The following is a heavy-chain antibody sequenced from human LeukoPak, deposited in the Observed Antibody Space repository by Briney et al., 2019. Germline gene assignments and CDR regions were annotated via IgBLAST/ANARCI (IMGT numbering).Heavy chain of an antibody. J-gene: IGHJ4*02. Sequence: GGSLRLSCAASGFTFSSYAMSWVRQAPGKGLEWVSAISGSGGSTYYADSVKGRFTISRDNSKNTLYLQMNSLRAEDTAVYYCARAIVGAPRVAFDYWGQGTLVTVSS. CDR2: ISGSGGST. CDR1: GFTFSSYA. V-gene: IGHV3-23*01. CDR3: ARAIVGAPRVAFDY. D-gene: IGHD1-26*01.